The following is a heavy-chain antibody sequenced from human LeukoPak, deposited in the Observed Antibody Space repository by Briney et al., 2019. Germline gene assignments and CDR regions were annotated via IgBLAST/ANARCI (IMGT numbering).Heavy chain of an antibody. CDR3: ARGGMIVVEYYFDY. Sequence: ASVKVSCKASGYTFTGYYMHWVRQAPGQGLEWMGWMNPKNGNRGYAQRFQGRLTMTRDASISTVYLELSSLRSDDTAVYYCARGGMIVVEYYFDYWGQGTLVTVSS. CDR2: MNPKNGNR. CDR1: GYTFTGYY. V-gene: IGHV1-8*02. J-gene: IGHJ4*02. D-gene: IGHD3-22*01.